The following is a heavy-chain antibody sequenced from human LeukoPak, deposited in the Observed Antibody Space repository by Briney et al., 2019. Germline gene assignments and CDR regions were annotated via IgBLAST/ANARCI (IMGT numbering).Heavy chain of an antibody. Sequence: QPGGSLRLSCAASGFTFSSYGMHWVRQAPGKGLEWVAVISYDGSNKYYVDSVKGRFTISRDNSKNTLYLQMNTLRAEDTAVYYCAKDYYDSSGYLDDFDIWGQGTLVTVSS. CDR2: ISYDGSNK. V-gene: IGHV3-30*18. CDR1: GFTFSSYG. D-gene: IGHD3-22*01. CDR3: AKDYYDSSGYLDDFDI. J-gene: IGHJ4*02.